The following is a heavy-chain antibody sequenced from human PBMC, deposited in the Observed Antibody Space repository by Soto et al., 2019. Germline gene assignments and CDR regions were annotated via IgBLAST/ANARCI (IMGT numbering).Heavy chain of an antibody. V-gene: IGHV3-74*03. CDR3: TRGHYYGTDV. Sequence: GGSLRLSCAASGFTFSAYWMHWARQAPGKGLVWVSRTNTDGTATTYADSVEGRFTISRDNAKNMLYLQMNSLRAEDTAVYYCTRGHYYGTDVWGQGTKVTVSS. J-gene: IGHJ6*02. CDR2: TNTDGTAT. CDR1: GFTFSAYW.